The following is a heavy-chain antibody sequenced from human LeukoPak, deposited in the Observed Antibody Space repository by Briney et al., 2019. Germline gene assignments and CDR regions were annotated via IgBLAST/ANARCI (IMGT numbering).Heavy chain of an antibody. CDR1: GGTFSSYA. Sequence: SVKVSCKASGGTFSSYAISWVRQAPGQGLEWMGGIIPIFGTANCAQKFQGRVTITADKSTSTAYMELSSLRSEDTAVYYCARVRSAAGTAYYYYYYMDVWGKGTTVTVSS. CDR2: IIPIFGTA. CDR3: ARVRSAAGTAYYYYYYMDV. J-gene: IGHJ6*03. D-gene: IGHD6-13*01. V-gene: IGHV1-69*06.